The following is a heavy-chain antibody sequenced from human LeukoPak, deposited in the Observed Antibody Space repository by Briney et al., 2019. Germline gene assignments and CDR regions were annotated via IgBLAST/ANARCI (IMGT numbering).Heavy chain of an antibody. D-gene: IGHD6-19*01. V-gene: IGHV3-23*01. CDR1: GFTFNSYS. CDR3: AKYGSGWTLYFNYYMDV. Sequence: GGSLRVSCAGSGFTFNSYSMGWVRQAAGKGLEWVSGISGSGGSTYYTDSVKGRFTISRDNSKNTLYLQMNSLRPEDTALYYCAKYGSGWTLYFNYYMDVWGKGTTVTVSS. J-gene: IGHJ6*03. CDR2: ISGSGGST.